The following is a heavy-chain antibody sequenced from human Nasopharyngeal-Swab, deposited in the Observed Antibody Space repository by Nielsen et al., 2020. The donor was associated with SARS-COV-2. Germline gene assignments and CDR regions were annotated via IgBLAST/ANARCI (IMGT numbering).Heavy chain of an antibody. Sequence: GGSLRLSCVTSGFTFNVYSMHWVRQAPGKGLEWVSSISSSSNYIYYGDSVKGRFTISRDNTQKSLYLEMNSLRVKDTAVYYCARLGTESYHYYSLDVWGPGTTVTVFS. CDR1: GFTFNVYS. V-gene: IGHV3-21*01. CDR3: ARLGTESYHYYSLDV. CDR2: ISSSSNYI. D-gene: IGHD1-1*01. J-gene: IGHJ6*02.